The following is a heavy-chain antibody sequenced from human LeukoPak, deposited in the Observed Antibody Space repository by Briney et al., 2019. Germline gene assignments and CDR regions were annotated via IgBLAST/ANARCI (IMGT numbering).Heavy chain of an antibody. D-gene: IGHD6-19*01. CDR2: ISTYNGNT. CDR3: ARDQEGGSGWYFYYYYMDV. V-gene: IGHV1-18*01. CDR1: GYTFSDYG. J-gene: IGHJ6*03. Sequence: ASVNVSCKASGYTFSDYGINWVRQAPGQGLEWMGWISTYNGNTEYALNVQGRVTMTRDTSTSTVYMELSSLRSEDTAVYYCARDQEGGSGWYFYYYYMDVWGKGTTVTISS.